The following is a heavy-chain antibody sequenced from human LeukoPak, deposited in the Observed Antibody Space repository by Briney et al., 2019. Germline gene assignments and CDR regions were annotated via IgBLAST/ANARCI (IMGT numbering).Heavy chain of an antibody. D-gene: IGHD6-13*01. CDR2: IYPGDSDT. Sequence: GESLKISCKGSGYSFTSYWIGWVRQMPGKGLEWVGIIYPGDSDTRYSPSFQGQVTISADKSISTAYLQWSSLKASDTAMYYCARRTAAGPSVLGAFDIWGQGTMVTVSS. CDR1: GYSFTSYW. V-gene: IGHV5-51*01. J-gene: IGHJ3*02. CDR3: ARRTAAGPSVLGAFDI.